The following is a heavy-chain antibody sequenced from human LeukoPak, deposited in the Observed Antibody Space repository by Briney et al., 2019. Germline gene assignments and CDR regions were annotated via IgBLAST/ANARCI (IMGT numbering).Heavy chain of an antibody. CDR1: GFTFSSYG. J-gene: IGHJ4*02. CDR3: AKDQVPYYYDSSGYYSAFNY. V-gene: IGHV3-30*02. CDR2: IRYDGSNK. Sequence: GGSLRLSCAASGFTFSSYGMHWVRQAPGKGLEGVAFIRYDGSNKYYADSVKGRFTISRDNSKNTLYLKMNSLRAEDTAVYYCAKDQVPYYYDSSGYYSAFNYWGQGTLVTVSS. D-gene: IGHD3-22*01.